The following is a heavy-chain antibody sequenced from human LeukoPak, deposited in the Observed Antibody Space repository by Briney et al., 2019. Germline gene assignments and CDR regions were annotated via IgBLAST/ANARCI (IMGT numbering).Heavy chain of an antibody. J-gene: IGHJ6*02. CDR3: AREDDSSFGTEDGMDV. V-gene: IGHV3-21*01. CDR2: IGSSSSYI. Sequence: GGSLRLSCAASGFTFSSYSMNWVRQAPGKGLEWVSSIGSSSSYIYYADSVKGRFTISRDNAKNSLYLQMNSLRAEDTAVYYCAREDDSSFGTEDGMDVWGQGTTVTVSS. D-gene: IGHD3-22*01. CDR1: GFTFSSYS.